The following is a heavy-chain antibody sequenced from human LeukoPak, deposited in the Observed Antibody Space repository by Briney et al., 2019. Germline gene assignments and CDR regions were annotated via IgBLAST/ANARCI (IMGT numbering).Heavy chain of an antibody. CDR1: GFSLSTSGVG. CDR2: IYWDDDK. D-gene: IGHD3-22*01. Sequence: VSGPTLVKPTQTLTLTCTFSGFSLSTSGVGVGWIRQPPGKALEWLALIYWDDDKRYSPSLKSRLTITKDTSKNQVVLTMTNMDPVDTATYYCAHSILCYYDSSGYPFDYWGQGTLVTVSS. V-gene: IGHV2-5*02. CDR3: AHSILCYYDSSGYPFDY. J-gene: IGHJ4*02.